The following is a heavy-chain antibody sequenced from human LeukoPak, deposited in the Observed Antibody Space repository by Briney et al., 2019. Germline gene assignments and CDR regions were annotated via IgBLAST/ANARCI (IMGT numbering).Heavy chain of an antibody. Sequence: PSETLSLTCAVYGGSFSGYYWTWIRHLPGKGLEWIGEINHSGNTNYNPSLKSRVTMSVDTSKNQFSLKLRSVTAADTAVYYCAREIELRWLGESDYWGQGTLVTVSS. V-gene: IGHV4-34*01. J-gene: IGHJ4*02. CDR2: INHSGNT. D-gene: IGHD3-10*01. CDR3: AREIELRWLGESDY. CDR1: GGSFSGYY.